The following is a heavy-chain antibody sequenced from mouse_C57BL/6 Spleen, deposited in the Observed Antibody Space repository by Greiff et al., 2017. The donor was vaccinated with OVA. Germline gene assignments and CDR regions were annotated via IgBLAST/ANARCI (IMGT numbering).Heavy chain of an antibody. Sequence: VQLQQPGAELVKPGASVKLSCKASGYTFTSYWMHGVKQRPGQGLEWIGMIHTNSGSTNYNEKLKSKATLTVDKSYSTAYMQLSSLTSENSAVYYCARGRLDSSGYGAMDYWGQGTSVTVAS. CDR1: GYTFTSYW. J-gene: IGHJ4*01. CDR3: ARGRLDSSGYGAMDY. D-gene: IGHD3-2*01. CDR2: IHTNSGST. V-gene: IGHV1-64*01.